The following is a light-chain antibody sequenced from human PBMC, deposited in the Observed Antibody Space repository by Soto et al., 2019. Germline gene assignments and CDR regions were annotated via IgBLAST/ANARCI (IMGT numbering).Light chain of an antibody. CDR2: DAS. CDR1: QSIGSW. CDR3: QQYSSYSRT. Sequence: DIQMTQSPSTLSASVGDRVTITCWASQSIGSWLAWYQQKPGTAPKLLIYDASSLESGVPSRFSGSGSGTEFTLTISSLQPDDYATYYCQQYSSYSRTFGQGTKVDIK. V-gene: IGKV1-5*01. J-gene: IGKJ1*01.